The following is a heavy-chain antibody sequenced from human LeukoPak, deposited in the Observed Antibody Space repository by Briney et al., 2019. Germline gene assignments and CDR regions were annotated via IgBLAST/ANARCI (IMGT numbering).Heavy chain of an antibody. CDR1: GYSISSGYY. Sequence: SETLSLTCTVSGYSISSGYYWGWIRQPPGKGLEWIRSIYHSGSTYYNPSLKSRVTISVDTSKNQFSLKLSSVTAADTAVYYCARDQGIIAVAANWFDPWGQGTLVTVSS. J-gene: IGHJ5*02. V-gene: IGHV4-38-2*02. D-gene: IGHD6-19*01. CDR3: ARDQGIIAVAANWFDP. CDR2: IYHSGST.